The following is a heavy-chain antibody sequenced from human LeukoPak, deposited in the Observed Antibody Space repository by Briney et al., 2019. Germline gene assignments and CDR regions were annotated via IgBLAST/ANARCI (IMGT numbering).Heavy chain of an antibody. CDR1: GGSISSYY. Sequence: TSETLSLTCTVSGGSISSYYWSWIRQPPGKGLEWIGSIYYSGSTYYNPSLKSRVTISVDTSKNQFSLKLSSVTAADTAVYYCARHYPDYYDSSGDAFDTWGQGTMVTVSS. CDR2: IYYSGST. CDR3: ARHYPDYYDSSGDAFDT. V-gene: IGHV4-39*01. J-gene: IGHJ3*02. D-gene: IGHD3-22*01.